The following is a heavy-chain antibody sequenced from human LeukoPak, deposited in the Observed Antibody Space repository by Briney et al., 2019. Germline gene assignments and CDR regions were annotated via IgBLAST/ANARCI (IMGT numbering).Heavy chain of an antibody. Sequence: PSETLSLTCTVSGGSISTSSYYWGWVRQPPGKGLEWIGNIFYSGSTYYNPSLKSRVTISVDTSKNQFSLKLSSVTAADTAVYYCARDVPGGGIRFLEWLFGNFDYWGQGTLVTVSS. J-gene: IGHJ4*02. CDR1: GGSISTSSYY. CDR2: IFYSGST. CDR3: ARDVPGGGIRFLEWLFGNFDY. D-gene: IGHD3-3*01. V-gene: IGHV4-39*07.